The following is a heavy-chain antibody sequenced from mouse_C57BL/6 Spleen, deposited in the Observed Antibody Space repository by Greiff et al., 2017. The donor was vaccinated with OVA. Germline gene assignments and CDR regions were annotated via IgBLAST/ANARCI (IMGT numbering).Heavy chain of an antibody. V-gene: IGHV1-64*01. CDR2: IHPNSGST. CDR3: AVVATRDYFDY. Sequence: QVQLQQPGAELVKPGASVKLSCKASGYTFTSYWMHWVKQRPGQGLEWIGMIHPNSGSTNYNEKFKSKATLTVDKSSSTAYMQLSSLTSEDSAVYYCAVVATRDYFDYWGQGTTLTVSS. CDR1: GYTFTSYW. D-gene: IGHD1-1*01. J-gene: IGHJ2*01.